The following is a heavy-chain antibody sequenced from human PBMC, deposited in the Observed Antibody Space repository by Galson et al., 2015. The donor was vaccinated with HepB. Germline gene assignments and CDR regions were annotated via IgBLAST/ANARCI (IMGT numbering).Heavy chain of an antibody. V-gene: IGHV3-11*01. CDR2: IRSSGDTI. CDR1: GFTFSDYY. J-gene: IGHJ4*02. CDR3: ARNYYGSGSYAVEDF. D-gene: IGHD3-10*01. Sequence: SLRLCCAASGFTFSDYYMSWSRQTPGEGREGVSYIRSSGDTIYYIVSVNGRFTVSRDNAWESLYLQMTSLRAEDTAVYYCARNYYGSGSYAVEDFWGQGTLVTVSS.